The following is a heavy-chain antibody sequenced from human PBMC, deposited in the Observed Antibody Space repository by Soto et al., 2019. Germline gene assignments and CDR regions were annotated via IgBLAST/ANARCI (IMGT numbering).Heavy chain of an antibody. Sequence: QVQLVESGGGVVQPGRSLRLSCAASGFTFSDYAMHWVRQAPGKGLEWVASIWFDGATKYYADYVQGRFTITRDNSNNTVYLQMNSLRAEDSALYHCGRGGFSTNWRFDYWGQGTLVADSS. V-gene: IGHV3-33*01. CDR2: IWFDGATK. CDR3: GRGGFSTNWRFDY. D-gene: IGHD6-13*01. J-gene: IGHJ4*02. CDR1: GFTFSDYA.